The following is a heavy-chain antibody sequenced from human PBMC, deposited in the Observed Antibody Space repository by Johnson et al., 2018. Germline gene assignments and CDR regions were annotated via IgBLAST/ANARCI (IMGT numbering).Heavy chain of an antibody. V-gene: IGHV3-21*01. J-gene: IGHJ6*02. CDR2: ISSSSSYI. CDR3: GREGWLQSAGSYGMDV. Sequence: VQLVQSGGGLVKPGGSLRLSCAASGFTFSSYSMNWVRQAPGKGLEWVSSISSSSSYIYDADTVKGRFTTYRDNAKNSLYRQMNSLRAEATAVYYCGREGWLQSAGSYGMDVWGQGTTVTVSS. CDR1: GFTFSSYS. D-gene: IGHD5-24*01.